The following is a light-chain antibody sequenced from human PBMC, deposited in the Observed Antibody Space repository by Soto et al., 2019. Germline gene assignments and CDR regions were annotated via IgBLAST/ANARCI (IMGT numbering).Light chain of an antibody. J-gene: IGKJ5*01. V-gene: IGKV1-12*01. CDR3: HQADSFPIT. CDR1: QAISTW. Sequence: DIQMTQSPSSVSASVGDRVTITCRASQAISTWLAWYQQKPGKAPKLLVYSASSLQTGVPSRFSGSGSGTDVTLTISSLQPEDFATYYCHQADSFPITFGQGTRLEIK. CDR2: SAS.